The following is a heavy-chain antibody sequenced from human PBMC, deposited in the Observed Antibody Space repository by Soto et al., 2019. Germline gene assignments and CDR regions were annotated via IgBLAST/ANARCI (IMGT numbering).Heavy chain of an antibody. V-gene: IGHV1-2*04. CDR3: ARSVVAATPSFDY. D-gene: IGHD2-15*01. CDR2: INPNSGGT. CDR1: GYTFTGYY. J-gene: IGHJ4*02. Sequence: VSVKVSCKASGYTFTGYYMHWVRQAPGQGLEWMGWINPNSGGTNYAQKFQGWVTMTRDTSISTAYMELSRLRSDDTAVYYCARSVVAATPSFDYWGQGTLVTVSS.